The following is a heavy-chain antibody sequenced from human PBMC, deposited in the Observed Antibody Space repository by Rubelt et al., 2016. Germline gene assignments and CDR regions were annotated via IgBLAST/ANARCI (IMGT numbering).Heavy chain of an antibody. V-gene: IGHV3-66*02. Sequence: WVRQASGKGLEWVSVIYSGGSTYYADSVKGRFTISRDNSKNTLYLQMNSLRAEDTAVYYCARATWEGEVAGTRYYYYGMDVWGQGTTATVSS. CDR3: ARATWEGEVAGTRYYYYGMDV. D-gene: IGHD6-19*01. CDR2: IYSGGST. J-gene: IGHJ6*02.